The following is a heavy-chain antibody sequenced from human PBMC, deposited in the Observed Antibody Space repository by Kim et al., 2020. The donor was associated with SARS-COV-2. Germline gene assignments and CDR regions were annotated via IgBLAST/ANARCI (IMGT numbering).Heavy chain of an antibody. CDR1: GFTFSSYG. CDR2: ISYDGSNK. V-gene: IGHV3-33*05. Sequence: GGSLRLSCAASGFTFSSYGMHWVRQAPGKGLEWVAVISYDGSNKYYADSVKGRFTISRDNSKNTLYLQMNSLRAEDTAVYYCARLNYYSYGMDVWGQGTTVTVSS. J-gene: IGHJ6*02. CDR3: ARLNYYSYGMDV. D-gene: IGHD3-22*01.